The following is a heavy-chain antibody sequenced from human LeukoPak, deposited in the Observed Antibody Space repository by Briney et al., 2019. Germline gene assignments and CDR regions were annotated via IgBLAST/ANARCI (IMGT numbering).Heavy chain of an antibody. CDR3: ARKDGDF. Sequence: SETLSLTCTVSGDSISNYHWSWIRQPAGKGLEWVRRIYTSGNTNYNPSLKSRVTISVDKSKNQLSLKLSSVTAADTAVYYCARKDGDFWGQGTLVTVSS. V-gene: IGHV4-4*07. J-gene: IGHJ4*02. CDR2: IYTSGNT. CDR1: GDSISNYH.